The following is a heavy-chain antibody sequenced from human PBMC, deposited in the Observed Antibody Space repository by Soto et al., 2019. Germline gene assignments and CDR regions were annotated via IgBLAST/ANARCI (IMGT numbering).Heavy chain of an antibody. D-gene: IGHD5-18*01. V-gene: IGHV4-34*01. CDR3: ASSPVYSYGTGDY. J-gene: IGHJ4*02. Sequence: QVQLQQWGAGLLKPSETLSLTCAVYGGSFSGYYWSWIRQPPGKGLEWIGEINHSGSTNYNPSLKRRVTMSVDTSMLLFSLKLRYVSSAETCVYDCASSPVYSYGTGDYWGQGTLVTVSS. CDR1: GGSFSGYY. CDR2: INHSGST.